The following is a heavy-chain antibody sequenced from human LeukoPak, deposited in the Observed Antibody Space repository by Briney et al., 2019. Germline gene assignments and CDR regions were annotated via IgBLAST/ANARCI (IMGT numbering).Heavy chain of an antibody. D-gene: IGHD4-17*01. CDR1: GYTFTSYY. CDR2: INPSGGRT. CDR3: ARADPDYGDWGVHY. Sequence: AXVKVSCKASGYTFTSYYMHWVRQAPGQGLEWMGIINPSGGRTNYAQKFQGRVTFTTDEYKSTAYMELSSLRSEDTAVYYCARADPDYGDWGVHYWGQGSLVTVSS. V-gene: IGHV1-46*01. J-gene: IGHJ4*02.